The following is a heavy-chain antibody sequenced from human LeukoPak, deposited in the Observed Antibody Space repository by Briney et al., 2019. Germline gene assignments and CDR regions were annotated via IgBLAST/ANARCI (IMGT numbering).Heavy chain of an antibody. Sequence: SGGSLRLSCAASGFSFSSYAMSWVRQAPGKGLEWVSAISGSGGTTYYADSVKGRLTISRDNSKNTLYLQMNSLRAEDTAVYYCAKDDGRYYFDFWGQGALVTVSS. J-gene: IGHJ4*02. CDR1: GFSFSSYA. CDR3: AKDDGRYYFDF. CDR2: ISGSGGTT. V-gene: IGHV3-23*01.